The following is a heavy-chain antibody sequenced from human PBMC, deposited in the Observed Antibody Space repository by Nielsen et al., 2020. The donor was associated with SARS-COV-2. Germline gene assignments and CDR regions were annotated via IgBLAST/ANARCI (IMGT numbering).Heavy chain of an antibody. CDR1: GFTFSSYA. V-gene: IGHV3-23*01. Sequence: GESLKISCAASGFTFSSYAMSWVRQAPGKGLEWVSAITGSGGTTCYADSVKGRFTISRDNSKNTLYLKMNSLRAEDTAVYYCAKPLWDTALAAAEDYWGQGTLVTVSS. CDR2: ITGSGGTT. D-gene: IGHD5-18*01. J-gene: IGHJ4*02. CDR3: AKPLWDTALAAAEDY.